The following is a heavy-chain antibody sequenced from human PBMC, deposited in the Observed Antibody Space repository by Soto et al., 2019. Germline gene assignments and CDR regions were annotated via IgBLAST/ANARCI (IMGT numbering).Heavy chain of an antibody. CDR3: ARDPPPTRVPSMVRGRLTDVYYYYAMDV. Sequence: GGSLRLSCAASGFTFSTYLMHWVGQSPGQGLLWVSRIDSDGSSTSYADSVKGRFTISRDNAKNTLYLQMNSLRAEDTAVYYCARDPPPTRVPSMVRGRLTDVYYYYAMDVWGQGTTVTVSS. J-gene: IGHJ6*02. CDR1: GFTFSTYL. CDR2: IDSDGSST. D-gene: IGHD3-10*01. V-gene: IGHV3-74*01.